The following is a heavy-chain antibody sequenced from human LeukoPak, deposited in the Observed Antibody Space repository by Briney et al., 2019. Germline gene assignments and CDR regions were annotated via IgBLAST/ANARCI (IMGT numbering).Heavy chain of an antibody. CDR3: ARLNSRDAFDI. D-gene: IGHD1/OR15-1a*01. V-gene: IGHV4-34*01. CDR2: INHSGST. J-gene: IGHJ3*02. Sequence: NPSETLSLTCAVYGGSFSGYYWSWIRQPPGKGLEWIGEINHSGSTNYNPSLKSRVTISVDTSKNQFSLKLSSVTAADTAVYYCARLNSRDAFDIWGQGTMVTVSS. CDR1: GGSFSGYY.